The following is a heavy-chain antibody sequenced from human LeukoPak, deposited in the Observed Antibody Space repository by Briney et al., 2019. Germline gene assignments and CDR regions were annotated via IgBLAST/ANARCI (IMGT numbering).Heavy chain of an antibody. CDR3: AGGGDIVVVPAAIAGFDY. CDR1: GGSFSGYY. Sequence: SETLSLTCAVYGGSFSGYYWSWIRQPPGKGLEWIGEINHSGSTNYNPSLKSRVTISVDTSKNQFSLKLSSVTAADTAVYYCAGGGDIVVVPAAIAGFDYWGQGTLVTVSS. D-gene: IGHD2-2*01. CDR2: INHSGST. J-gene: IGHJ4*02. V-gene: IGHV4-34*01.